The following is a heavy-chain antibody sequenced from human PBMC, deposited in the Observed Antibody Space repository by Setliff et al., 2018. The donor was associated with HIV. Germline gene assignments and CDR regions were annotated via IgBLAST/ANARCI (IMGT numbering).Heavy chain of an antibody. CDR3: ARERGITVTTVVAYYYYYYMDV. J-gene: IGHJ6*03. CDR2: ISYDGGNK. CDR1: GFTFSSYT. D-gene: IGHD4-4*01. V-gene: IGHV3-30*14. Sequence: PGGSLRLSCAVSGFTFSSYTIHWVRQAPGKGLEWVALISYDGGNKYYADSVKGRFTISRDNSKNTLYLQMNSLRAEDTAVYYCARERGITVTTVVAYYYYYYMDVRGKGTTVTVSS.